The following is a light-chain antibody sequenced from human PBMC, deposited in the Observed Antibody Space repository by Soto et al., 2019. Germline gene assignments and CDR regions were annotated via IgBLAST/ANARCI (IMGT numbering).Light chain of an antibody. J-gene: IGKJ5*01. V-gene: IGKV3-20*01. CDR3: QQYGSSHQT. Sequence: EIVLTQSPGTLSLSPGERATLSCRASQSVSSSYLAWYQQKPGQAPRLLIYGASRRATGIPDRFSGSGSGTDFTLTISRLEPEDFAVYYCQQYGSSHQTFGQGTRLEIK. CDR2: GAS. CDR1: QSVSSSY.